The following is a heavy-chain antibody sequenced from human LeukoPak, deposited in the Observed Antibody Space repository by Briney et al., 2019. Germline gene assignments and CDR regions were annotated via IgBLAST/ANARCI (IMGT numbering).Heavy chain of an antibody. D-gene: IGHD4-17*01. CDR1: GFTLITYA. Sequence: GGSLRLSCAVSGFTLITYAMSWVRQAPGKGLEWVSAISGSGEATWYADSVKGRFTISRDNSKNTVYLQMNSLRAEDTAVYYCARARAVTTWGIYYFDYWGQGTLLTVSS. CDR2: ISGSGEAT. CDR3: ARARAVTTWGIYYFDY. J-gene: IGHJ4*02. V-gene: IGHV3-23*01.